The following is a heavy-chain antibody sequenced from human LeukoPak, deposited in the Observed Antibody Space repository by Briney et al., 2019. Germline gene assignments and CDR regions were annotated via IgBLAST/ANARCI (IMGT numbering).Heavy chain of an antibody. Sequence: GASVKVSCKASGYTFTGYYMHWVRQAPGQGLEWMGWINPNSGGTNYAQKFQGRVTMTRDTSISTAYMELSRLRSDDTAVYYCARGYCSSTSCYLIQLWLPGDYWGQGTLVTVSS. D-gene: IGHD2-2*01. J-gene: IGHJ4*02. CDR1: GYTFTGYY. CDR3: ARGYCSSTSCYLIQLWLPGDY. CDR2: INPNSGGT. V-gene: IGHV1-2*02.